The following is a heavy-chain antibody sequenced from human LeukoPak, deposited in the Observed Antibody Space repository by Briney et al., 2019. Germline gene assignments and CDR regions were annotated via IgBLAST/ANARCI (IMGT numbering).Heavy chain of an antibody. V-gene: IGHV1-18*01. J-gene: IGHJ4*02. CDR2: ISAYNGNT. CDR1: GYTFTSYG. D-gene: IGHD1-14*01. Sequence: ASVKVSCKASGYTFTSYGISWVRQAPGQGLEWMGWISAYNGNTNYAQKLQGRVTMTTDTSTSTAYMELRRLRSEDTAVYYCARGEFEPNLFDYWGQGTLVTVSS. CDR3: ARGEFEPNLFDY.